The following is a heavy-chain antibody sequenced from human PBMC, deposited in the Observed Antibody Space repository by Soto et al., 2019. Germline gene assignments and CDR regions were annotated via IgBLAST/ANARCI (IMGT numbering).Heavy chain of an antibody. J-gene: IGHJ5*02. V-gene: IGHV4-38-2*01. CDR3: ARDVLLWFGEYWFDP. Sequence: SETLSLTCAVSGYSISSGYYWGWIRQPPGKGLEWIGSIYHSGSTYYNPSLKSRVTISVDTSKNQFSLKLSSVTAADTAVYYCARDVLLWFGEYWFDPWGQGTLV. D-gene: IGHD3-10*01. CDR2: IYHSGST. CDR1: GYSISSGYY.